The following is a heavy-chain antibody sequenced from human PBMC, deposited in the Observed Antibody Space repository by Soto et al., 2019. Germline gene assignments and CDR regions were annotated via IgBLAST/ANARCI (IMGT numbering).Heavy chain of an antibody. V-gene: IGHV3-23*01. CDR2: ISATGTTT. J-gene: IGHJ4*02. CDR3: ATYNSPVNY. Sequence: GGSLRLSCAASEFSFSSYALNWVRQAPGKGLEWVSAISATGTTTYYADSVKGRFTISRDNSKRTLFLQMHSLSPEDTAVYYFATYNSPVNYWRQGTLVTVSS. D-gene: IGHD1-20*01. CDR1: EFSFSSYA.